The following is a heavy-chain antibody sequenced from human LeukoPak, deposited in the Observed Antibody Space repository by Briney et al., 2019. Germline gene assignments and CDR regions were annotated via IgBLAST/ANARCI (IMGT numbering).Heavy chain of an antibody. V-gene: IGHV3-15*01. Sequence: GGSLRLSCAASGFTFSNAWMSWVRQTPGKGLEWVGRIKSKADGGTTDYAAPVKGRFTISRDDLKNTSYLQMNSLKTEDTAVYYCTTVFVYSSSWRRFYYFDYWGQGTLVTVSS. CDR1: GFTFSNAW. J-gene: IGHJ4*02. CDR2: IKSKADGGTT. D-gene: IGHD6-13*01. CDR3: TTVFVYSSSWRRFYYFDY.